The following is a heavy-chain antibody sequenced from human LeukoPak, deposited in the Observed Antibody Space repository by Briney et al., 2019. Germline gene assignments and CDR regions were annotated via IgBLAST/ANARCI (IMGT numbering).Heavy chain of an antibody. D-gene: IGHD1-26*01. CDR2: IRQDGSEK. V-gene: IGHV3-7*01. J-gene: IGHJ6*02. CDR1: GFTFSSYW. CDR3: AREGLISGSYYYYYGMDV. Sequence: GGSLRLSCAASGFTFSSYWMSWVRQAPGKGLKWVANIRQDGSEKYSVDSVKGRFTISRDNAKNSLYLQMNSLRAEDTAVYYCAREGLISGSYYYYYGMDVWGQGTTVTVSS.